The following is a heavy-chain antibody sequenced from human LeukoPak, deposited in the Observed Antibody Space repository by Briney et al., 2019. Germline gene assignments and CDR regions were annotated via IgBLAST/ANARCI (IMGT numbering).Heavy chain of an antibody. CDR2: ISSSSSYI. CDR1: GFTFSSYW. CDR3: ARTPSSGYYYFDY. V-gene: IGHV3-21*01. Sequence: GGSLKLSCEASGFTFSSYWMNWVRQAPGKGLEWVSSISSSSSYIYYTDSVKGRFTISRDNAKNSLFLQMNSLRAEDTAVYYCARTPSSGYYYFDYWGQGTLVTVSS. J-gene: IGHJ4*02. D-gene: IGHD5-12*01.